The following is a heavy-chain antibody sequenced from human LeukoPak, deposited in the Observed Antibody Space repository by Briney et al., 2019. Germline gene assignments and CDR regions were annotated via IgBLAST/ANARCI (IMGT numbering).Heavy chain of an antibody. CDR3: ARDLSINRRITIFGVVPITP. D-gene: IGHD3-3*01. Sequence: SVKVSCKASGGTFSSYAISWVRQAPGQGLEWMGRIIPILGIANYAQKFQGRVTITADKSTSTAYMELSSLRSEDTAVYYCARDLSINRRITIFGVVPITPWGQGTLVTVSS. V-gene: IGHV1-69*04. CDR2: IIPILGIA. J-gene: IGHJ5*02. CDR1: GGTFSSYA.